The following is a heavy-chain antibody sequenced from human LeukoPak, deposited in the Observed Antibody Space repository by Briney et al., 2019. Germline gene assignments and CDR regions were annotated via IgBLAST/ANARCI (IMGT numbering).Heavy chain of an antibody. CDR2: IYYSGST. V-gene: IGHV4-39*01. J-gene: IGHJ4*02. CDR3: ARDGGYYYDSSGYY. CDR1: GGSISSSSYY. Sequence: PSETLSLTCTVSGGSISSSSYYWGWIRQPPGKGLEWIESIYYSGSTYYNPSLKSRVTISVDTSKNQFSLKLSSVTAADTAVYYCARDGGYYYDSSGYYWGQGTLVTVSS. D-gene: IGHD3-22*01.